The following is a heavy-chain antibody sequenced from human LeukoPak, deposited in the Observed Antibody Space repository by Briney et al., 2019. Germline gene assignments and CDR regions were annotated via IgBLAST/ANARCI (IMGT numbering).Heavy chain of an antibody. Sequence: PSETLSLTCTVSGGSISSYYWSWIRQPPGKGLEWIGYIYYSGSTNYNPSLKSRVTISVDTSKNQFSLKLSSVTAADTAVYYCARYYSGMDVWGQGTTVTISS. J-gene: IGHJ6*02. CDR3: ARYYSGMDV. V-gene: IGHV4-59*01. CDR2: IYYSGST. CDR1: GGSISSYY.